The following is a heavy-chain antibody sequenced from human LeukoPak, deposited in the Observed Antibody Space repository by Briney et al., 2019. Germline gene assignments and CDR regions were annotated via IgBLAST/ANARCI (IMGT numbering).Heavy chain of an antibody. Sequence: GGSRRLSCAASGFTFSNYAMIWVRQAPGKGLEWVSAICTGGDSTYYAASVKGGFTISRDNSKNTLYLQMNSLIAEDTALYYCAKFLNYFTSGTSRRDFDYWGQGTLVTVSS. D-gene: IGHD3-10*01. J-gene: IGHJ4*02. CDR1: GFTFSNYA. CDR2: ICTGGDST. V-gene: IGHV3-23*01. CDR3: AKFLNYFTSGTSRRDFDY.